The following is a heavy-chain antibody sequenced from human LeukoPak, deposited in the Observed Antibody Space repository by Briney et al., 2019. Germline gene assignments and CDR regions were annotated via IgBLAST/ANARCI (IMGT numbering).Heavy chain of an antibody. J-gene: IGHJ4*02. CDR2: IYYSGST. V-gene: IGHV4-39*07. CDR1: GGSISSSSYY. CDR3: ARVAAAGRRYYFDY. Sequence: PSETLSLTCTVSGGSISSSSYYWGWIRQPPGKGLEWIGSIYYSGSTYYNPSLKSRVTISVDTSKNQFSLKLSSVTAADTAVYYCARVAAAGRRYYFDYWGQGTLVTVSS. D-gene: IGHD6-13*01.